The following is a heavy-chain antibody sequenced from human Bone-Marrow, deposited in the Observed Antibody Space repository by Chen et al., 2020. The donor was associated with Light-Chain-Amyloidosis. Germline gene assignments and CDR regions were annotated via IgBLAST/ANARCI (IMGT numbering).Heavy chain of an antibody. CDR1: GGSLSDCC. D-gene: IGHD6-19*01. CDR2: INQSGRT. Sequence: QLQESGPGLVQPSETLSLTCAVDGGSLSDCCWSWIRQPPGKGLEWIGIINQSGRTNYNPSLKSRVTISADKSKNQFSLRLGSVTAADTAVYFCARDLEAVTSYNYYYYMDVWGKGTTVNVSS. V-gene: IGHV4-34*10. J-gene: IGHJ6*03. CDR3: ARDLEAVTSYNYYYYMDV.